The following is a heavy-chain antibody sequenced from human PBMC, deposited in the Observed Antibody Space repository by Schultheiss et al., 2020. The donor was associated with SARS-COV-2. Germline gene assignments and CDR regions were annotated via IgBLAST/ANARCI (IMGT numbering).Heavy chain of an antibody. V-gene: IGHV1-18*04. D-gene: IGHD3-10*01. Sequence: ASVKVSCKASGYTFTGYYMHWVRQAPGQGLEWMGWINPNSGNTNYAQKLQGRVTMTTDTSTSTAYMELRSLISDDTAVYYCARDYYGSGSYPGYWGQGTLVTVSS. CDR3: ARDYYGSGSYPGY. J-gene: IGHJ4*02. CDR2: INPNSGNT. CDR1: GYTFTGYY.